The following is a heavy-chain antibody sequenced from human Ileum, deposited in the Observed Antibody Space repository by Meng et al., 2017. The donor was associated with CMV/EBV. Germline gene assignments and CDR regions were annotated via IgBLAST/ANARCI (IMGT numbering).Heavy chain of an antibody. D-gene: IGHD5-18*01. CDR1: GFTFSIYW. CDR2: INSDGSRT. Sequence: QRGQSGVGLVRPGGSRRLSCAAPGFTFSIYWMHWVRQAPGKWLVWVSRINSDGSRTSYADSVQGRFTISRDNAKNTLYMQMNSLRAEDTAVYYCARDLGRSPALDDCWGPGTLVTVSS. J-gene: IGHJ4*02. V-gene: IGHV3-74*01. CDR3: ARDLGRSPALDDC.